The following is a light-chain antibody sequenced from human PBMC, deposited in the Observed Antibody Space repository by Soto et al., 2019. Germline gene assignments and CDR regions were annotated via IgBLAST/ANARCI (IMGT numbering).Light chain of an antibody. CDR1: QGISSW. CDR3: QQANSFPLT. V-gene: IGKV1-12*01. Sequence: DIQMTQSPSSVSASVGDRVTITCRASQGISSWLARYQRKPEKAPKLVIYDASSLQSGVPSRFSGSGSGTDFTLTISSLQPEDFATYYCQQANSFPLTFGGGTKVDIK. J-gene: IGKJ4*01. CDR2: DAS.